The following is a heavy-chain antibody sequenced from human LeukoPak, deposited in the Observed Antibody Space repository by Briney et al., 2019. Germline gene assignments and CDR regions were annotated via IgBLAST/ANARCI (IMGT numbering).Heavy chain of an antibody. CDR3: ARVTYYYDSSGYYYFVY. D-gene: IGHD3-22*01. CDR2: IYSGGST. V-gene: IGHV3-53*01. J-gene: IGHJ4*02. Sequence: GGSLRLSCAASGFTVSSNYMSWVRQAPGKGLEWVSVIYSGGSTYYADSVKGRFTISRDNSKNALYLQMNSLRAEDTAVYYCARVTYYYDSSGYYYFVYWGQGTLVTVSS. CDR1: GFTVSSNY.